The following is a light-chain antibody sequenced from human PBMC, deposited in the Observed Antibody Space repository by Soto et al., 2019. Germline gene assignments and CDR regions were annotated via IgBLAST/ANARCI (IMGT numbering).Light chain of an antibody. J-gene: IGKJ4*01. Sequence: EIVMTQSPVTLSASPGERVTLSCRASQSVNINLAWYQQRHGQAPRVLIYGASNRASGIPDKFSGSGSGTDYTLTISSLEPDYFALYFCQQYKDWPPLTFGGGTRVEIK. CDR1: QSVNIN. CDR3: QQYKDWPPLT. V-gene: IGKV3D-15*01. CDR2: GAS.